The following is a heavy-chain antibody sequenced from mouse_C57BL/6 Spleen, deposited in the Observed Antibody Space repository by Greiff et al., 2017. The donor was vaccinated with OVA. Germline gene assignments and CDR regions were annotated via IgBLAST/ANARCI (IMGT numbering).Heavy chain of an antibody. CDR2: IYPRSGTT. Sequence: QVQLQQSGAELARPGASVTLSCKASGYTFTSYGISWVKQRTGQGLEWIGEIYPRSGTTYYNEQFKGKATLTADNSSSTAYMELRSLTSEDSAVYFGARCYYGSSYAMDYWGQGTSVTVSS. CDR1: GYTFTSYG. CDR3: ARCYYGSSYAMDY. V-gene: IGHV1-81*01. D-gene: IGHD1-1*01. J-gene: IGHJ4*01.